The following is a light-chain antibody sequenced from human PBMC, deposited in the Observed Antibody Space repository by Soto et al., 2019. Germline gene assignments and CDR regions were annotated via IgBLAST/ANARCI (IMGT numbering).Light chain of an antibody. CDR2: EAS. J-gene: IGKJ5*01. CDR1: QSIRRW. Sequence: DIQMTQSPSTLSLSVGDTVTITCRASQSIRRWLAWYQQKPGKAPKILISEASMVANGVPWRFSGTGSGTEFTLTISILQPDVFASYFWQNYDSFSLITFGRGTRLEIK. CDR3: QNYDSFSLIT. V-gene: IGKV1-5*01.